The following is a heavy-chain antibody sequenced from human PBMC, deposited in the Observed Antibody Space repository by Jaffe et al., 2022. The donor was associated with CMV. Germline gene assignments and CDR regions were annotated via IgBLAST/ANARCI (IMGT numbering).Heavy chain of an antibody. D-gene: IGHD3-9*01. V-gene: IGHV1-69*01. Sequence: QVQLVQSGAEVKKPGSSVKVSCKASGSTFNIYTISWVRQAPGQGLEWMGGIIPIFGTPNYAQKFQGRVTITADESTSTAYMEVSSLRSEDTAVYYCARAQFGLTGHYSTRGGYYAMDVWGQGTTVTVSS. CDR2: IIPIFGTP. CDR1: GSTFNIYT. CDR3: ARAQFGLTGHYSTRGGYYAMDV. J-gene: IGHJ6*02.